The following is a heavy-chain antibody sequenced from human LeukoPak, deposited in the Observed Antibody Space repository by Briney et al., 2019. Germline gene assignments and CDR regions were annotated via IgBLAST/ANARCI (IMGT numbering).Heavy chain of an antibody. D-gene: IGHD5-12*01. J-gene: IGHJ4*02. V-gene: IGHV4-30-4*01. CDR3: ARRGRGYSGYEPFDY. Sequence: SETLSLTCTDSGGSISSGDYYWSWIRQPPGKGLEWIGYIYYSGSTYYNPSLKSRVTISVDTSKNQFSLKLSSVTAADTAVYYCARRGRGYSGYEPFDYWGQGTLVTVSS. CDR2: IYYSGST. CDR1: GGSISSGDYY.